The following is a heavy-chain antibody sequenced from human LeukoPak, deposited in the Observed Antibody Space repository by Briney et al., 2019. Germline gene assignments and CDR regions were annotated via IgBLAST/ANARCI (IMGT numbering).Heavy chain of an antibody. D-gene: IGHD5-18*01. Sequence: GESLKFSCKGAGYSFTSYWIGWVRQMPGKGLEWMGIIYPGDSDTRYSPSFQGQVTISADKSISTSYLQWSSLKASDTAMYYCARHESSYGYGSTWGQGTLVTVSS. CDR2: IYPGDSDT. J-gene: IGHJ4*02. CDR1: GYSFTSYW. CDR3: ARHESSYGYGST. V-gene: IGHV5-51*01.